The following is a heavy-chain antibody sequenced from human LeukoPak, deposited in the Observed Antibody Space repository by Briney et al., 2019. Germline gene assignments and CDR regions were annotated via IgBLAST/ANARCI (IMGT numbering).Heavy chain of an antibody. CDR2: IRGSGGTT. Sequence: GGSLRLSCAVSGFTIRSYGMSWVRQGPGKGLEWVSGIRGSGGTTYYADSVKGRFTISRDNSKNTLYLQMNSLRDEDTGVYYCASRSGDLPYYLDYWGQGTLVTVSS. J-gene: IGHJ4*02. CDR3: ASRSGDLPYYLDY. V-gene: IGHV3-23*01. D-gene: IGHD3-16*02. CDR1: GFTIRSYG.